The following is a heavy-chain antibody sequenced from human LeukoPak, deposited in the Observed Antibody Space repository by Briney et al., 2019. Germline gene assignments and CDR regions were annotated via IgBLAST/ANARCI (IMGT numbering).Heavy chain of an antibody. Sequence: GGSLRLTCAASGFTFSRYEMSWVRQAPGNGLEWISYISGSEKTIGYADSVKGGFTISRDSARNSLVLQMNSLRVGDRAVYYCARGHPGAFDIWGQGTMVTVSS. V-gene: IGHV3-48*03. J-gene: IGHJ3*02. CDR3: ARGHPGAFDI. CDR1: GFTFSRYE. CDR2: ISGSEKTI.